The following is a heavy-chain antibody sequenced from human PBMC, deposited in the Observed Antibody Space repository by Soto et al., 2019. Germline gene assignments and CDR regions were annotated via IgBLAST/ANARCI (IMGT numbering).Heavy chain of an antibody. CDR2: XAXXGXTX. Sequence: PWGSLRLSCAASGFSFSGAAMGWARQVRGKGLEXVAXXAXXGXTXXXTXXGKGPVTISRDNSKNTLYLQMNSLRGEETAVYYCAKGNSGDYSALDIWGQGTMVTVSS. CDR1: GFSFSGAA. J-gene: IGHJ3*02. CDR3: AKGNSGDYSALDI. V-gene: IGHV3-23*01. D-gene: IGHD1-26*01.